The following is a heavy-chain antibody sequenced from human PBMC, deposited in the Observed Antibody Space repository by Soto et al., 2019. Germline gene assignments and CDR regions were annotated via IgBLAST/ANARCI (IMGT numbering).Heavy chain of an antibody. CDR1: GFTFSNAW. J-gene: IGHJ6*02. CDR3: TTGGHLGATIAYYYYYGMDV. V-gene: IGHV3-15*07. D-gene: IGHD1-26*01. Sequence: PGGSLRLSCAASGFTFSNAWMNWVRQAPGKGLEWVGRIKSKTDGGTTDYAAPVKGRFTISRDDSKNTLYLQMNSLKTEDTAVYYCTTGGHLGATIAYYYYYGMDVWGQGTTVTVSS. CDR2: IKSKTDGGTT.